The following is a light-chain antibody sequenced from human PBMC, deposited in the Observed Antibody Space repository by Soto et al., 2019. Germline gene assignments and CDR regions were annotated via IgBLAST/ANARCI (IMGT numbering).Light chain of an antibody. CDR2: GAS. CDR3: LQHNNYPRT. J-gene: IGKJ1*01. CDR1: QTISTY. Sequence: DIQMTQSPSPLSASVGDRVTITCRASQTISTYLNWYQQKPGKAPKLLIYGASSLQSGVPSRFSGSGSGTEFTLTISSLQPEDFATYYCLQHNNYPRTFGQGTKVDNK. V-gene: IGKV1-17*01.